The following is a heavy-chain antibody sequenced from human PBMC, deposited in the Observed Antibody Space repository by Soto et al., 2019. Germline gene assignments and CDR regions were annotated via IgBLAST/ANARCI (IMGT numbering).Heavy chain of an antibody. CDR2: ISYDGSNK. CDR3: AKDGSYDISMDV. CDR1: GFTFSSYG. Sequence: QVQLVESGGGVVQPGRSLRLSCAASGFTFSSYGMHWVRQAPGKGLEWVAVISYDGSNKYYADSVKGRFTISRDNSKNTLYLQMNSLRAEDTAVYYCAKDGSYDISMDVW. V-gene: IGHV3-30*18. D-gene: IGHD3-9*01. J-gene: IGHJ6*01.